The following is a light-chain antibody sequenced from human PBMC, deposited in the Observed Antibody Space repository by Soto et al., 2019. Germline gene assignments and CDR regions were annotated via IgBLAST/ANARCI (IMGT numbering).Light chain of an antibody. CDR1: SSDVGGYNY. V-gene: IGLV2-14*01. CDR3: SSYTSSSPPPGV. J-gene: IGLJ2*01. CDR2: DVS. Sequence: QSALTQPASVSGSPGQSITISCTGTSSDVGGYNYVSWYQQHPGKAPKLMIYDVSNRPSGVSNRFSGSKSGNTASLTISGLQAEDAAHYYCSSYTSSSPPPGVFGGGTKLTVL.